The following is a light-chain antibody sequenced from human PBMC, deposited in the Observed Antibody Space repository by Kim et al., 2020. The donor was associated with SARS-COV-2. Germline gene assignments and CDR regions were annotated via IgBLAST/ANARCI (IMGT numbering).Light chain of an antibody. CDR1: QSISSNY. V-gene: IGKV3-20*01. Sequence: SPGERATLSGRASQSISSNYLAWYQQKPGQAPRLLIYGASGRATGIPDRFSGSGSGTDFTLTISRLEPEDSAMYYCQQYESSPQTFGQGTKVDIK. CDR3: QQYESSPQT. J-gene: IGKJ1*01. CDR2: GAS.